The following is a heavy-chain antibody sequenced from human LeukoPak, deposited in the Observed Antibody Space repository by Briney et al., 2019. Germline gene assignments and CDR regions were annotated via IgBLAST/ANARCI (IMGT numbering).Heavy chain of an antibody. J-gene: IGHJ3*02. V-gene: IGHV1-2*04. D-gene: IGHD5-12*01. Sequence: ASVKVSCKASGYTFTGYYMHWVRQAPGQGLEWMGWINPNSGGTNYAQKFQGWVTMTRDTSISTAYMELSRLRSDDTAVYYCARSNVDIVPKEAFDIWGQGTMVTVSS. CDR3: ARSNVDIVPKEAFDI. CDR1: GYTFTGYY. CDR2: INPNSGGT.